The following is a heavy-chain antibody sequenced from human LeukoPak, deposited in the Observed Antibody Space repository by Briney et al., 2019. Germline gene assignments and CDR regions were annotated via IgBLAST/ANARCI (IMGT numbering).Heavy chain of an antibody. CDR2: ISGSGGST. V-gene: IGHV3-23*01. J-gene: IGHJ4*02. D-gene: IGHD6-13*01. CDR3: AKGLEKETVIALDS. Sequence: QSGGSLRLSCAASGFTFSTYAMSWVRQAPGKGLEWVSAISGSGGSTYYADSVKGRFTISRDNSKNTLHLQMNSLRTEDTAQYFCAKGLEKETVIALDSWGQGTLVTVSS. CDR1: GFTFSTYA.